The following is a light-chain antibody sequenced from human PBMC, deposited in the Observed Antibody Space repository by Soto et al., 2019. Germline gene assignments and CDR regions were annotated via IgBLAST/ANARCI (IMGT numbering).Light chain of an antibody. CDR3: QQYYRTPST. Sequence: DIVMTQSPDSLAVSLGERATINCKSSQSVLDISNNKNYLAWYQQKPRQPPKLLIYWASARESGVPDRFSGSGSGTDFTLTISSLQAGDVAVYYCQQYYRTPSTFGQGTKLEIK. CDR1: QSVLDISNNKNY. CDR2: WAS. J-gene: IGKJ2*01. V-gene: IGKV4-1*01.